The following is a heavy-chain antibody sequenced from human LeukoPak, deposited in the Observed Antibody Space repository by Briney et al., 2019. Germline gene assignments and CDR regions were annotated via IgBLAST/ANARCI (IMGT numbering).Heavy chain of an antibody. D-gene: IGHD5-18*01. J-gene: IGHJ5*02. CDR1: GYSFTSYW. Sequence: GESLKISCKGSGYSFTSYWIGWVRQMPGKGLEWMGRIDPSDSYTNYSPSFQGHVTISADKSISTAYLQWSSLKASDTAMYYCARRLTHSYGYVWFDPWGQGTLVTVSS. CDR3: ARRLTHSYGYVWFDP. V-gene: IGHV5-10-1*01. CDR2: IDPSDSYT.